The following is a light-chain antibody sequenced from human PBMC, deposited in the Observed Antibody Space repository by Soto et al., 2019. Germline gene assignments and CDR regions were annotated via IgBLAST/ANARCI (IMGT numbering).Light chain of an antibody. Sequence: EIVLPQSPGTLSLSPGERSTLSGRASQSVSSIYLAWYQQKPGQAPRLLIYGASSRATGIPDRFSGSGSGTDFTLTISRLEPEDFAVYYCQQYGSSLWTVGQGTKVDI. CDR1: QSVSSIY. CDR3: QQYGSSLWT. J-gene: IGKJ1*01. CDR2: GAS. V-gene: IGKV3-20*01.